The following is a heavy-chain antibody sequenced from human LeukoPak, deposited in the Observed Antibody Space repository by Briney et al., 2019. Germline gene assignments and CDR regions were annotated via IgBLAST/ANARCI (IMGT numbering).Heavy chain of an antibody. CDR3: AKDIATMRWLRPDPSVDY. CDR2: IRYDGINK. V-gene: IGHV3-30*02. Sequence: GGSLRLSCAASGLTFSNHGMHWVRQAPGKGLQWVSFIRYDGINKYYPDSVKGRFTISRDNSKNTLYLHMNSLRAEDTAVYYCAKDIATMRWLRPDPSVDYWGQGTLVTASS. J-gene: IGHJ4*02. D-gene: IGHD5-12*01. CDR1: GLTFSNHG.